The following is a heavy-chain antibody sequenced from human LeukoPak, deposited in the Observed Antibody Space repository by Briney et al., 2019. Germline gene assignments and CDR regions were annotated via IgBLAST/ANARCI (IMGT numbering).Heavy chain of an antibody. V-gene: IGHV4-59*01. CDR1: GGSISSYY. D-gene: IGHD5-24*01. J-gene: IGHJ2*01. CDR2: IYYSGST. CDR3: ARDLKRDGSPSWYFAL. Sequence: SETLSLTCTVSGGSISSYYWSWIRQPPGKGLEWIGYIYYSGSTNYNPSLKSRVTISVDTSKNQFSLKLSSVTAADTAVYYCARDLKRDGSPSWYFALWGRGTLVTVSS.